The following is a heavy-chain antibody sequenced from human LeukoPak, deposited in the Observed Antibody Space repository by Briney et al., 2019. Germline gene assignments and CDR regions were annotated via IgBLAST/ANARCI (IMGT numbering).Heavy chain of an antibody. CDR2: ISSSSSTI. D-gene: IGHD3-10*01. J-gene: IGHJ6*03. Sequence: AGGSLRLSCAASGFTFSSYSMNWVRQAPGKGLEWVSYISSSSSTIYYADSVKGRFTISRDNAKNSLYLQMNSLRAEDTAVYYCAMTPGYYYYYMDVWGKGTTVTVSS. CDR3: AMTPGYYYYYMDV. CDR1: GFTFSSYS. V-gene: IGHV3-48*01.